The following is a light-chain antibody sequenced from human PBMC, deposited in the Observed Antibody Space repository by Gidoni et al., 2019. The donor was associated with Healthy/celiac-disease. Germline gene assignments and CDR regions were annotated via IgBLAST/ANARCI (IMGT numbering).Light chain of an antibody. CDR2: EVS. Sequence: QSALTQPPSASGSPGQSVTISCTGTSSDVGGYNYVSWYQQHPGKAPKLMIYEVSKRPSGVPDRFSGSKSGNTASLTVSGLQAEDEADYYCSSYAGSSNLGGFGGGTKLTVL. V-gene: IGLV2-8*01. CDR1: SSDVGGYNY. CDR3: SSYAGSSNLGG. J-gene: IGLJ3*02.